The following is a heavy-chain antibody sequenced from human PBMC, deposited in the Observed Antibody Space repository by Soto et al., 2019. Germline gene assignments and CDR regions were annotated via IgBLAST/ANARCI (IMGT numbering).Heavy chain of an antibody. CDR2: IWYDGSNK. V-gene: IGHV3-33*01. CDR1: GFTFSSYG. CDR3: ARDNTIGGRYFEY. D-gene: IGHD3-16*01. Sequence: QVQLVESGGGVVQPGRSLRFSCAASGFTFSSYGIHWVRQAPGKGLGWVAVIWYDGSNKYYADSVKGRFTISRDNSKNTGYLQMNSLRAEDTAVYYCARDNTIGGRYFEYWGQGTLVTVSS. J-gene: IGHJ4*02.